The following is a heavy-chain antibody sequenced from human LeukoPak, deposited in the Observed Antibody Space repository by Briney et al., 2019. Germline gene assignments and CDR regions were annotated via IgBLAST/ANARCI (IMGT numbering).Heavy chain of an antibody. J-gene: IGHJ5*02. CDR3: ARDHLEGGYNWFDP. Sequence: PGGSLRLSCAASGFNFSSYSIHWVRQAPGKGLEWVAVISYDGSNKYYADSVKGRFTISRDNSKNTLYLQMNSLRAEDTAVYYCARDHLEGGYNWFDPWGQGTLVTVSS. V-gene: IGHV3-30*03. CDR1: GFNFSSYS. D-gene: IGHD3-3*01. CDR2: ISYDGSNK.